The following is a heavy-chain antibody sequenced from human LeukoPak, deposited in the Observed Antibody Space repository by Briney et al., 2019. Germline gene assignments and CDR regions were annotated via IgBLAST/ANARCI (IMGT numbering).Heavy chain of an antibody. V-gene: IGHV1-8*01. CDR1: GYTSTSYD. CDR2: MNPNSGNT. D-gene: IGHD4-17*01. J-gene: IGHJ5*02. Sequence: ASVKVSCKASGYTSTSYDINWVRQATGQGLEWMGWMNPNSGNTGYAQKFQGRVTMTRNTSISTAYMELSSLRSEDTAVYYCARDPWTMTTVTTSWFDPWGQGTLVTVSS. CDR3: ARDPWTMTTVTTSWFDP.